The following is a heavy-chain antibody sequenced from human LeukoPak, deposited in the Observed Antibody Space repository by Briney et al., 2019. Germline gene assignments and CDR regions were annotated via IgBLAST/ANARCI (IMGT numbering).Heavy chain of an antibody. CDR1: GGTFSSYA. V-gene: IGHV1-69*04. CDR3: AVDYYDSSGYYLGPNWFDP. Sequence: SVKVSCKASGGTFSSYAISRVRQAPGQGLEWMGRIIPIFGIANYAQKFQGRVTITADKSTSTAYMELSSLRSEDTAVYYCAVDYYDSSGYYLGPNWFDPWGQGTLVTVSS. CDR2: IIPIFGIA. J-gene: IGHJ5*02. D-gene: IGHD3-22*01.